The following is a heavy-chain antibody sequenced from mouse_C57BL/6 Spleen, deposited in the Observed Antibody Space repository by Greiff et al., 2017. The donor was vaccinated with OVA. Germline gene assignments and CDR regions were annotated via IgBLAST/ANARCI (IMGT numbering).Heavy chain of an antibody. J-gene: IGHJ3*01. V-gene: IGHV2-2*01. CDR3: ARNCGSNHYLFAY. D-gene: IGHD1-1*01. Sequence: VHLVESGPGLVQPSQSLSITCTVSGFSLTSSGVHWVRQSPGKGLEWLGVIWRGGSTDYNAAFISRLSISKDKSKSQVFFKMNSLQADDTAIYYCARNCGSNHYLFAYWGQGTLVTVSA. CDR1: GFSLTSSG. CDR2: IWRGGST.